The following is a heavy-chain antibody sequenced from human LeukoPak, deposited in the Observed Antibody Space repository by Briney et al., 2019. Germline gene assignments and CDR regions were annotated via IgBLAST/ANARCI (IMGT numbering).Heavy chain of an antibody. J-gene: IGHJ6*02. Sequence: GGSLRLSCAASGFTFCDYYMSWLRQAPGKGLEWVLYISSSGSTIYYADSVKGRFTISRDNAKNSLYLQMNSLRAEDTAVYYCTRDLITMVRGVHYYYYGMDVWGQGTTVTVSS. CDR2: ISSSGSTI. CDR3: TRDLITMVRGVHYYYYGMDV. V-gene: IGHV3-11*01. CDR1: GFTFCDYY. D-gene: IGHD3-10*01.